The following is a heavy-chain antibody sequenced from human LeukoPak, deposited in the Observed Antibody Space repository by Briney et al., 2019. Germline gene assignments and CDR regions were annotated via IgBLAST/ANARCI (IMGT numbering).Heavy chain of an antibody. CDR3: AKDIGSGSYYYFDY. CDR1: GFTFDDYA. J-gene: IGHJ4*02. CDR2: ISWNSGSI. D-gene: IGHD3-10*01. V-gene: IGHV3-9*01. Sequence: GGSLRLSCAASGFTFDDYAMHWVRQAPGKGLEWVSGISWNSGSIGYADSVKGRFTISRDNAKNSLYLQMNSLRAEDTALYYCAKDIGSGSYYYFDYWGQGTLVTVSS.